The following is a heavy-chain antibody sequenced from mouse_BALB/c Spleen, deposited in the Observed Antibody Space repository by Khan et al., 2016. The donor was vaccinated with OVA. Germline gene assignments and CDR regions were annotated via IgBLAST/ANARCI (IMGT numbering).Heavy chain of an antibody. CDR1: GFNIKDTY. J-gene: IGHJ1*01. D-gene: IGHD2-3*01. CDR3: ARPSYDPRDFEV. CDR2: IAPTNGDT. V-gene: IGHV14-3*02. Sequence: EVQLQQSGAELVKPGASVRLSCTASGFNIKDTYLHWVKQRPEQGLEWIGRIAPTNGDTKSDPKFQGKATITADTSSNTSYLQLNTLTSEDTAVYYCARPSYDPRDFEVWGAGTTVTVSS.